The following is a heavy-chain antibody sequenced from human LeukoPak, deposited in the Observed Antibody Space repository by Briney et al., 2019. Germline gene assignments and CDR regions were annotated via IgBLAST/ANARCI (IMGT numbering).Heavy chain of an antibody. CDR3: AATYYDFWSGYYYMDV. D-gene: IGHD3-3*01. Sequence: SETLSLTCAAYGGSFSGYYWSWIRQPPGKGLEWIGEINHSGSTNYNPSLKSRVTISVDTSKNQFSLKLSSVTAADTAVYYCAATYYDFWSGYYYMDVWGKGTTVTVSS. CDR1: GGSFSGYY. J-gene: IGHJ6*03. CDR2: INHSGST. V-gene: IGHV4-34*01.